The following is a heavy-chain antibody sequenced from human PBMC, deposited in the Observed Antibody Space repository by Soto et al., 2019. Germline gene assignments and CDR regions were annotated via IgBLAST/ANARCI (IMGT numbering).Heavy chain of an antibody. CDR1: GDSVSSNGAC. V-gene: IGHV6-1*01. Sequence: SQTLSLTCVISGDSVSSNGACWNWIRQSPSRGLQWLGRIYYRSKWFHDYAASVESRMAINPDTSRNQFSLQLNYVTPEDTAVYYCARVRCSAGTCLDGLDFWGQGTTVTV. CDR3: ARVRCSAGTCLDGLDF. CDR2: IYYRSKWFH. D-gene: IGHD2-15*01. J-gene: IGHJ6*02.